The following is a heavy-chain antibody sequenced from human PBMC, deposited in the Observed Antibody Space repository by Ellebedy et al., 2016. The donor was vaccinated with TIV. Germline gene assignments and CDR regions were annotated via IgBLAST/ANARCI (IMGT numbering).Heavy chain of an antibody. J-gene: IGHJ3*02. D-gene: IGHD3-22*01. V-gene: IGHV3-30*03. CDR3: ATRHFGGYNI. CDR2: ISYDGSNK. Sequence: GGSLRLSXAASGFTFSSYGMHWVRQAPGKGLEWVAVISYDGSNKYYADSVKGRFTISRDGSRNTLYLQVNSLRLEDTATYYCATRHFGGYNIWGRGTVVTVSS. CDR1: GFTFSSYG.